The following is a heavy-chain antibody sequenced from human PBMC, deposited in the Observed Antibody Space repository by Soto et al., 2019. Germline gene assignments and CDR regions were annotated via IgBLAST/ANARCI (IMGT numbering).Heavy chain of an antibody. V-gene: IGHV3-53*01. CDR2: IYSGGDT. CDR1: GFPVSSNY. J-gene: IGHJ6*02. CDR3: AKDPYYYDTSEMDV. D-gene: IGHD3-22*01. Sequence: GGSLRLSCAAFGFPVSSNYMSWVRQAPGKGLEWVSVIYSGGDTYYADSVKGRFTISRDNSKNTLFLQMNSLRAEDTAVYYCAKDPYYYDTSEMDVWGQGTTVTVSS.